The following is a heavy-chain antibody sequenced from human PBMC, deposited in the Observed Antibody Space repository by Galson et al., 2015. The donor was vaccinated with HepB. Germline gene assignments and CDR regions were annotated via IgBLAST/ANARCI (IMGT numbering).Heavy chain of an antibody. J-gene: IGHJ3*02. CDR2: INHSGST. CDR3: ARGRRYSSPGAFDI. V-gene: IGHV4-34*01. Sequence: ETLSLTCAVYGGSFSGYYWSWIRQPPGKGLEWIGEINHSGSTNYNPSLKSRVTISVDTSKNQFSLKLSSVTAADTAVYYCARGRRYSSPGAFDIWGQGTMVTVSS. D-gene: IGHD6-13*01. CDR1: GGSFSGYY.